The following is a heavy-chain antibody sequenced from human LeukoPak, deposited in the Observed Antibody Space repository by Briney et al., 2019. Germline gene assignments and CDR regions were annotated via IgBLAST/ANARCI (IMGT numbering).Heavy chain of an antibody. D-gene: IGHD5-24*01. J-gene: IGHJ3*02. V-gene: IGHV5-51*01. CDR2: IYPGDSDT. CDR1: GYSFTIYW. CDR3: ARPRNGYNYHYRGNAFDI. Sequence: GESLQISCKGSGYSFTIYWIGWVRQMPGKGLEWMGIIYPGDSDTRYSPSFQGQVTISADKSITTAYLQWSSLKASDTAMYYCARPRNGYNYHYRGNAFDIWGQGTMVTVSS.